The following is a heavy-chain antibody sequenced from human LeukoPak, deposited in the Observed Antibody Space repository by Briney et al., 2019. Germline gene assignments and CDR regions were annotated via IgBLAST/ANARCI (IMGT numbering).Heavy chain of an antibody. Sequence: GGSLRLSRAASGFTVSSNYMSWVRQAPGKGLEWVSVIYSGGNTYYADSVKGRFTISRDNSKNTLYLQMNSLRAEDTAVYYCARDSSPYGMDVWGQGTTVTVSS. D-gene: IGHD2-2*01. J-gene: IGHJ6*02. CDR2: IYSGGNT. CDR1: GFTVSSNY. CDR3: ARDSSPYGMDV. V-gene: IGHV3-53*01.